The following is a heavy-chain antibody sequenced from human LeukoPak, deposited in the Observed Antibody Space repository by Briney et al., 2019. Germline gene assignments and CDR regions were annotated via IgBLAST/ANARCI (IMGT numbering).Heavy chain of an antibody. CDR3: ARQYSGYAFDY. V-gene: IGHV3-11*04. Sequence: GGSLRLSCAASGFIFSDYYMSWIRQAPGKGLEWVSYISSSGITIYYADSVKGRFTISRDNAKNSLYLQMNSLRAEDTAVYYCARQYSGYAFDYWGQGTLVTVSS. CDR1: GFIFSDYY. J-gene: IGHJ4*02. D-gene: IGHD5-12*01. CDR2: ISSSGITI.